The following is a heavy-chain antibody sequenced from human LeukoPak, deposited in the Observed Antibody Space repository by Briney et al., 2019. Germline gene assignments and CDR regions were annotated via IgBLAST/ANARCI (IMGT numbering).Heavy chain of an antibody. Sequence: GGSLKLSCAASGLTFSGSAMHCVRQASREGLEWVGRIRSKANSYATAYAASVKGRFTISRDDSTNTAYLQMNSLETEDTAVYYCTRRTKDTIFGVAPFDYWGQGTLVTVSS. CDR1: GLTFSGSA. J-gene: IGHJ4*02. CDR2: IRSKANSYAT. CDR3: TRRTKDTIFGVAPFDY. V-gene: IGHV3-73*01. D-gene: IGHD3-3*01.